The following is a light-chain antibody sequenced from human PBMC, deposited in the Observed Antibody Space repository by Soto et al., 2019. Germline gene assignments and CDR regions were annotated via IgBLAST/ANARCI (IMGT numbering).Light chain of an antibody. Sequence: QSALTQPASVYWSPGQSITISCAGTSSDVGVYDFVSWYQQHPGKAPKLLIYDVNNRPAGISNRFSCSQSGNTASLTISGLQAEDEADYYCSSYTTSTTRVFGGGTKLSVL. J-gene: IGLJ2*01. CDR3: SSYTTSTTRV. V-gene: IGLV2-14*03. CDR1: SSDVGVYDF. CDR2: DVN.